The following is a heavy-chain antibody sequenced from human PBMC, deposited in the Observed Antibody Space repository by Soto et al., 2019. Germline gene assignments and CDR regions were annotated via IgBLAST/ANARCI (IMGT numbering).Heavy chain of an antibody. CDR2: INHSGST. CDR3: ARGGSPAAGTQGDWFVP. V-gene: IGHV4-34*01. D-gene: IGHD6-13*01. Sequence: SETLSLTCAVYGGSFSGYYWSWIRQPPGKGLEWIGEINHSGSTNYNPSLKSRVTISVDTSKNQFSLKLSSVTAADTAVYYCARGGSPAAGTQGDWFVPWGQGTLVTVSS. J-gene: IGHJ5*02. CDR1: GGSFSGYY.